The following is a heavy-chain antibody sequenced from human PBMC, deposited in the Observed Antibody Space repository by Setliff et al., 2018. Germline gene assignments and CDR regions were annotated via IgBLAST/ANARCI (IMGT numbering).Heavy chain of an antibody. J-gene: IGHJ4*02. CDR2: ISGNGDNT. D-gene: IGHD6-6*01. CDR3: AKGRGSSFAAQNY. Sequence: LRLSCAASGFTFSNYAMTWVRQAPGKGLEWVSGISGNGDNTYYADSVKGRFTISRDNSKNTLYLQMNNLRGEDTAVYYCAKGRGSSFAAQNYWGQGTLVTVSS. CDR1: GFTFSNYA. V-gene: IGHV3-23*01.